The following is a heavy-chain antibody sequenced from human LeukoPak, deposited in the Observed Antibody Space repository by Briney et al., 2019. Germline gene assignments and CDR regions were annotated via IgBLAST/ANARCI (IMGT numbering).Heavy chain of an antibody. D-gene: IGHD3-22*01. V-gene: IGHV1-2*02. CDR3: ARDDSSGYYYEGAFYDY. CDR2: INPNSGGT. Sequence: ASVKVSCKASGYTFTGYYMHWVRQAPGQGLEWMGWINPNSGGTYYAQKFQGRVTMTRDTSISTAYMELSRLRSDDTAVYYCARDDSSGYYYEGAFYDYWGQGTLVTVSS. CDR1: GYTFTGYY. J-gene: IGHJ4*02.